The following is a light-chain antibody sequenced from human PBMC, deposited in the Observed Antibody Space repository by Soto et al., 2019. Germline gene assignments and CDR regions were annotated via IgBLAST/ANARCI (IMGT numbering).Light chain of an antibody. V-gene: IGKV1-5*03. J-gene: IGKJ5*01. Sequence: DIQMTQSPSTLSRSVGDRVTITCRASQTISSWLAWYQQKPGKAPKLLIYKASTLKSGVPSRFSGSGSGTEFTLTISSLQPDDFATYYCQQYNSYPITFGQGTRLEIK. CDR3: QQYNSYPIT. CDR1: QTISSW. CDR2: KAS.